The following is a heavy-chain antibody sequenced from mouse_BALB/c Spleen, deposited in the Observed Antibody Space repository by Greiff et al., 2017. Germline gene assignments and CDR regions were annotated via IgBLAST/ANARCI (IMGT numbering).Heavy chain of an antibody. V-gene: IGHV6-6*02. CDR2: IRLKSNNYAT. CDR3: TRGDEAY. CDR1: GFTFSNYW. Sequence: EVKLQESGGGLVQPGGSMKLSCVASGFTFSNYWMNWVRQSPEKGLEWVAEIRLKSNNYATHYAESVKGRFTISRDDSKSSVYLQMNNLRAEDTGIYYCTRGDEAYWGQGTLVTVSA. J-gene: IGHJ3*01. D-gene: IGHD3-3*01.